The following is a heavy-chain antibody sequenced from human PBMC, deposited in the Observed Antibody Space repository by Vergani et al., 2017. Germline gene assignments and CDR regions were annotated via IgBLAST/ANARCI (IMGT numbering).Heavy chain of an antibody. CDR3: ASVETGDCSGGSCPYYYGMDV. Sequence: EVQLVRSGAEVKTPGASLKISCKGSGYSFTSYWIGWVRQMPGKGLEWMGIIYPGDSDTRYSPSFQGQVTISADKSISTAYLQWSSLKASDTAMYYCASVETGDCSGGSCPYYYGMDVWGQG. D-gene: IGHD2-15*01. CDR1: GYSFTSYW. V-gene: IGHV5-51*01. J-gene: IGHJ6*02. CDR2: IYPGDSDT.